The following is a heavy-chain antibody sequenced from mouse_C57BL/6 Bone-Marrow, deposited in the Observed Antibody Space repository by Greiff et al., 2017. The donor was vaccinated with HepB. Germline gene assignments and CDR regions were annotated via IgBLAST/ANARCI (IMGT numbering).Heavy chain of an antibody. Sequence: DVMLVESGGGLVKPGGSLKLSCAASGFTFSSYAMSWVRQTPEKRLEWVATISDGGSYIYYPDNVKGRFTISRDNAKNNLYLQMSHLKSEDTAMYYCARGTSHWGQGTTLTVSS. CDR3: ARGTSH. V-gene: IGHV5-4*03. J-gene: IGHJ2*01. CDR2: ISDGGSYI. CDR1: GFTFSSYA.